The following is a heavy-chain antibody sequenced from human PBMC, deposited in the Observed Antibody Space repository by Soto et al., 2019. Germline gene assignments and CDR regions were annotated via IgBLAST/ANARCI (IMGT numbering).Heavy chain of an antibody. V-gene: IGHV4-34*01. CDR2: INHSGST. Sequence: QVQLQQWGAGLLKPSETLSLTCAVYGGSFSGYYWSWIRQPPGKGLEWIGEINHSGSTNYNPSLKSRVTISVDTSKNQFSLKLSSVTAADTAVYYCARRSRTRISDYWGQGTLVTVSS. CDR1: GGSFSGYY. J-gene: IGHJ4*02. CDR3: ARRSRTRISDY. D-gene: IGHD3-3*01.